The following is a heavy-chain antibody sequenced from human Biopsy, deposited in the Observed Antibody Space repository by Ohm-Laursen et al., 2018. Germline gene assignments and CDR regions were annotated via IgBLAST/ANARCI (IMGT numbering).Heavy chain of an antibody. V-gene: IGHV4-59*07. J-gene: IGHJ6*02. D-gene: IGHD2/OR15-2a*01. CDR1: GGSISSDY. CDR2: IYYSGST. CDR3: ARATNSTGWPYYYFYGMDV. Sequence: PSDTLSLTCTVSGGSISSDYWSWIRQAPGKGLEWIGYIYYSGSTNYNPSLKSRVTISVDTSKNQFSLRLNSVTAADTAVYYCARATNSTGWPYYYFYGMDVWGQGTTVTASS.